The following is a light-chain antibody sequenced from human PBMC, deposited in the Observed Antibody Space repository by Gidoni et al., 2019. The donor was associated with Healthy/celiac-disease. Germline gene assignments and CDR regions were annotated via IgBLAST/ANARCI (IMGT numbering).Light chain of an antibody. Sequence: IVLTQSPATLSLSPGERATLSCRASQSVSSYLAWYQQKPGQAPRLLSYDASNRATGIPARFSGSGSGTDFTLTISSLEPEDVAVYFCQRRSNWPPGLTFGGGTKVEIK. CDR1: QSVSSY. CDR3: QRRSNWPPGLT. V-gene: IGKV3-11*01. J-gene: IGKJ4*01. CDR2: DAS.